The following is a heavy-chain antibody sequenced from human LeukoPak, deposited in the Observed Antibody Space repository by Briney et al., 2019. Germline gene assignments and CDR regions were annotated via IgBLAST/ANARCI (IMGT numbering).Heavy chain of an antibody. J-gene: IGHJ4*02. D-gene: IGHD6-6*01. V-gene: IGHV3-23*01. Sequence: GASLRLSCAASGFTFSSHAMSWARQAPGKGLEWVSAISASGGTTYYADSVKGRFTISRDNSKNTLYLEMNSLRAEDTAIYYCAKGYSGSSSFDYWGQGTLVTVSS. CDR2: ISASGGTT. CDR1: GFTFSSHA. CDR3: AKGYSGSSSFDY.